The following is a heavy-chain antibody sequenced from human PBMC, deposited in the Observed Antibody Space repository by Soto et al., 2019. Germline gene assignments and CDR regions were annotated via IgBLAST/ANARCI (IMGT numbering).Heavy chain of an antibody. D-gene: IGHD3-10*01. CDR3: ARDVRASGIDY. CDR2: FCCGGTT. V-gene: IGHV4-59*12. CDR1: GDSINNYY. J-gene: IGHJ4*02. Sequence: QVQLQESGPGLVNPSETLSLSCTVSGDSINNYYWTWIRQPPGKGLEWVGFFCCGGTTTYNPALKNRVAILIDTSKNQFSLNLASVTAADTAVYYCARDVRASGIDYWGQGTLVTVSS.